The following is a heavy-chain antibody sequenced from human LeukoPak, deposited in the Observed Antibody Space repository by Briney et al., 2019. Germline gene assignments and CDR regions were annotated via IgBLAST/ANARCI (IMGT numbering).Heavy chain of an antibody. J-gene: IGHJ4*02. CDR3: ARDSSRTMIVVNPDY. Sequence: SGGSLRLSCAASGFTFSSYAMHWVRQAPGKGLEWVAVISYDGSNKYYADSVKSRFTISRDNSKNTLYLQMNSLRAEDTAVYYCARDSSRTMIVVNPDYWGQGTLVTVSS. CDR2: ISYDGSNK. D-gene: IGHD3-22*01. CDR1: GFTFSSYA. V-gene: IGHV3-30-3*01.